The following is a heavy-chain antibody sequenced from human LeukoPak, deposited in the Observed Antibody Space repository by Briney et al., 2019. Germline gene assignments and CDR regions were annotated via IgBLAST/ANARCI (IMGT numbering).Heavy chain of an antibody. CDR2: INHSGST. CDR3: ASLSSTNY. D-gene: IGHD6-13*01. Sequence: PSETLSLTCAVYGGSFSGYCWSWIRQPPGKGLEWIGEINHSGSTNYNPPLKSRVTISVDTSKNQFSLKLSSVTAADTAVYYCASLSSTNYWGQGTLVTVSS. J-gene: IGHJ4*02. V-gene: IGHV4-34*01. CDR1: GGSFSGYC.